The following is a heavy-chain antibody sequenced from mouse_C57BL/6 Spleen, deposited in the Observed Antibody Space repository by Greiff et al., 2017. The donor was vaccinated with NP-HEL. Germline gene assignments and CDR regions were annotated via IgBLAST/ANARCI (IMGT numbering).Heavy chain of an antibody. CDR2: IDPSDSYT. J-gene: IGHJ4*01. D-gene: IGHD2-4*01. V-gene: IGHV1-69*01. Sequence: VQLQQPGAELVMPGASVKLSCKASGYTFTSYWMHWVKQRPGQGLEWIGEIDPSDSYTNYNQKFKGKSTLTVDKSSSTAYMQLSSLTSEDSAVYYCARSGIYYDYDAHYYAMDYWGQGTSVTVSS. CDR3: ARSGIYYDYDAHYYAMDY. CDR1: GYTFTSYW.